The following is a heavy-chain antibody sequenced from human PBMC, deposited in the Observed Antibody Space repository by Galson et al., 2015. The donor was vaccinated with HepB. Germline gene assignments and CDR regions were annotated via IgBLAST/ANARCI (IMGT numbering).Heavy chain of an antibody. CDR3: ARGYSGYAHIDY. J-gene: IGHJ4*02. V-gene: IGHV1-2*02. D-gene: IGHD5-12*01. Sequence: SCKASGYTFTGYYMHWVRQAPGQGLEWMGWINPNSGGTNYAQKFQGRVTMTRDTSISTAYMELSRLRSDDTAVYYCARGYSGYAHIDYWGQGTLVTVSS. CDR2: INPNSGGT. CDR1: GYTFTGYY.